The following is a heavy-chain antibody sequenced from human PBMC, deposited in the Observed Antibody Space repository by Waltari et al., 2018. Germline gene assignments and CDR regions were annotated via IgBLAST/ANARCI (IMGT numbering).Heavy chain of an antibody. Sequence: QVQLQQWGAGLLKPAETLSLTCAVYGGSFRGYYWGWIRQPPGQGLEWIGEINRSGSTNYNPSLKSRVTISVDTSNNQFSLKLSSVTAADTAVYFCARGRGYGQSDYWGQGTLVTVSS. CDR1: GGSFRGYY. D-gene: IGHD2-15*01. CDR2: INRSGST. CDR3: ARGRGYGQSDY. V-gene: IGHV4-34*02. J-gene: IGHJ4*02.